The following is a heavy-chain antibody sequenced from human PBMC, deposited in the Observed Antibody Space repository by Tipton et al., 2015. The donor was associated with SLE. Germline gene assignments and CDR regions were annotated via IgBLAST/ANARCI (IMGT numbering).Heavy chain of an antibody. CDR1: GGSIGSDY. D-gene: IGHD3-10*01. V-gene: IGHV4-59*01. CDR2: IYSSGSI. CDR3: ARGSLTVVQGIKETKTRRYKWFDH. J-gene: IGHJ5*02. Sequence: TLSLTCTVSGGSIGSDYWNWVRQPPGKGLEWIGYIYSSGSINYTPSLKNRVTISLDTAKNQFSLKLSSVTAADTAIYYCARGSLTVVQGIKETKTRRYKWFDHWGQGTLVTVSS.